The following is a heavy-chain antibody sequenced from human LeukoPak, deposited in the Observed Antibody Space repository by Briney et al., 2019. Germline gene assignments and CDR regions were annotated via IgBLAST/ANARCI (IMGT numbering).Heavy chain of an antibody. Sequence: ASVKVSCKASGGAFSSYAISWVRQAPGQGLEWMGGIIPIFGTANYAQKFQGRVTITADESTSTAYMELSSLRSEDTAVYYCARDPLWFGGIAFDIWGQGTMVTVSS. CDR3: ARDPLWFGGIAFDI. CDR2: IIPIFGTA. J-gene: IGHJ3*02. CDR1: GGAFSSYA. V-gene: IGHV1-69*13. D-gene: IGHD3-10*01.